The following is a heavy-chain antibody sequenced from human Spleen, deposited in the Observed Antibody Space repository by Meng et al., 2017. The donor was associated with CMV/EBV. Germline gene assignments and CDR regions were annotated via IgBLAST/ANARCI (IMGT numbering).Heavy chain of an antibody. D-gene: IGHD6-13*01. CDR2: INPSTSNT. V-gene: IGHV3-48*04. CDR3: ARDEGLEATGTDGMDV. Sequence: GESLKISCASSGFTFSDYSMNWVLQAPGKGLEWISYINPSTSNTFYADSVRGRFTISRDNAKNSLYLQMNSLRAEDTAVYYCARDEGLEATGTDGMDVWGQGTTVTVSS. CDR1: GFTFSDYS. J-gene: IGHJ6*02.